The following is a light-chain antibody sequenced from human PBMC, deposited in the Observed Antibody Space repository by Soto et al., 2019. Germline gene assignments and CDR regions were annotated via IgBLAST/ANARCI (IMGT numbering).Light chain of an antibody. Sequence: QSVLTQPPSVSATPGQKVTISCSGSGSNLGRNYVYWYQQLPGTAPKLLIYDNVYRFSGIPDRFSASKSGTSATLGITGLQTGDEGDYYCGSWDNILRAYVFGTGTKVTVL. CDR2: DNV. CDR1: GSNLGRNY. V-gene: IGLV1-51*01. J-gene: IGLJ1*01. CDR3: GSWDNILRAYV.